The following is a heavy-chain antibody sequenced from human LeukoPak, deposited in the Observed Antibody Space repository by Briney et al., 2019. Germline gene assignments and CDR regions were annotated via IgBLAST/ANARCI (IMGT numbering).Heavy chain of an antibody. CDR2: IYYSGST. D-gene: IGHD6-6*01. V-gene: IGHV4-31*03. J-gene: IGHJ6*03. Sequence: SSETLSLTCTVSGGSISSGGYYWSWIRQHPGKGLEWIGYIYYSGSTYYNPSLKSRVTISVDTSKNQFSLKLSSVTAADTAVYYCARGGIHSSPSYYYYYYYMAVWGKGTTVTVSS. CDR3: ARGGIHSSPSYYYYYYYMAV. CDR1: GGSISSGGYY.